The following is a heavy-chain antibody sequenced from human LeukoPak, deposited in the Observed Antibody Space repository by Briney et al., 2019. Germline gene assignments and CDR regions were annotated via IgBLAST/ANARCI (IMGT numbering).Heavy chain of an antibody. V-gene: IGHV4-59*13. D-gene: IGHD2-8*01. CDR2: IYYSGST. J-gene: IGHJ4*02. Sequence: SETLSLTFTVSGGSISSYYWSWIRQPPGKGLEWIAYIYYSGSTNYNPSLKSRVTISVDTSKNQFSLKVTSVTAADTAVYYCARGLNPIDYWGQGTLVTVSS. CDR1: GGSISSYY. CDR3: ARGLNPIDY.